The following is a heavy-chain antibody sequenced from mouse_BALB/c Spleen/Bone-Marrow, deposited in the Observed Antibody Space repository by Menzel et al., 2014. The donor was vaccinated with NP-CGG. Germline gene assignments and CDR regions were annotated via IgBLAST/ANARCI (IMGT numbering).Heavy chain of an antibody. J-gene: IGHJ2*01. CDR3: ARFPYDYGGGDY. Sequence: VQLQQSGAELVKPGASVKLSCTASGFNIRDTYMHWVKQRPDQGLEWIGRIDPANGNTKYDPKFQGKATITADTSSNTAYLQLSSLTSEDTAVYYCARFPYDYGGGDYWGQGTTLTVSS. CDR2: IDPANGNT. V-gene: IGHV14-3*02. D-gene: IGHD2-4*01. CDR1: GFNIRDTY.